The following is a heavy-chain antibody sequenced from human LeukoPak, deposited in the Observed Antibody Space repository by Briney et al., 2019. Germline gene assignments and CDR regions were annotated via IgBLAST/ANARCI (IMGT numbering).Heavy chain of an antibody. Sequence: PSETLSLTCTVSGGSISSYYWSWIRRPPGKGLEWIGYIYYSGSTNYNPSLKSRVTISVDTSKNQFSLKLSSVTAADTAVYYCARSYSSGWYFDYWGQGTLVTVSS. J-gene: IGHJ4*02. CDR1: GGSISSYY. CDR2: IYYSGST. CDR3: ARSYSSGWYFDY. D-gene: IGHD6-19*01. V-gene: IGHV4-59*08.